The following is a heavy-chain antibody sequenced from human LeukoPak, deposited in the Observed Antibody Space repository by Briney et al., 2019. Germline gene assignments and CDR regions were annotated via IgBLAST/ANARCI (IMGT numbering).Heavy chain of an antibody. Sequence: PGGSLRLSCAASGFTFSSYAMSWVRHAPRKGLEWVSAISGSGGSTYYADSVKGRFTISRDNSKNTLYLQMNSLRAEDTAVYYCAKASPESFLEWLFSTFDYWGQGTLVTVSS. J-gene: IGHJ4*02. V-gene: IGHV3-23*01. CDR2: ISGSGGST. CDR3: AKASPESFLEWLFSTFDY. CDR1: GFTFSSYA. D-gene: IGHD3-3*01.